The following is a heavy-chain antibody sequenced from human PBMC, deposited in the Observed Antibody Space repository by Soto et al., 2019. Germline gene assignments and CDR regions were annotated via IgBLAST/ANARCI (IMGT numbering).Heavy chain of an antibody. CDR2: IYYSGST. CDR1: GGSISSYY. J-gene: IGHJ5*02. Sequence: SETLSLTCTVSGGSISSYYWSWIRQPPGKGLEWIGYIYYSGSTNYNPSLKSRVTISVDTSKNQFSLKLSSVTAADTAVYYCARGTTFGGVIAHNWFDPWGQGTLVTVSS. D-gene: IGHD3-16*02. V-gene: IGHV4-59*01. CDR3: ARGTTFGGVIAHNWFDP.